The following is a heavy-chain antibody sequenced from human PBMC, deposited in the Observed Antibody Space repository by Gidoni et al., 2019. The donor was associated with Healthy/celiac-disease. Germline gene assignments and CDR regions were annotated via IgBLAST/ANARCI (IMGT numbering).Heavy chain of an antibody. CDR3: ARAYYGSGSFNWFDP. CDR2: IYYSGRT. CDR1: GGSISRGGYY. J-gene: IGHJ5*02. V-gene: IGHV4-31*03. Sequence: QVQLQESGPGLVKPSQALSPTCTVSGGSISRGGYYWSWVRQHPGKGLEWIGYIYYSGRTYYNPSLKSRVTISVDTSKNQFSLKLSSVTAADTAAYYCARAYYGSGSFNWFDPWGQGTLVTVSS. D-gene: IGHD3-10*01.